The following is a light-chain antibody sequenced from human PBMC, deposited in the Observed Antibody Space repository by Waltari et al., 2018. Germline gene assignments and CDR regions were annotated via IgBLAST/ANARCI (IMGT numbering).Light chain of an antibody. CDR2: DVS. CDR3: SSQSSNDVVL. CDR1: SNDAGGYNS. V-gene: IGLV2-14*01. Sequence: QSALTQPASVSGSPGQSVTIFCAGTSNDAGGYNSVSCYQEHPGQAPRAIIYDVSDRPSGVSDRFSGSKSGNTASLTISGLQAEDEADYYCSSQSSNDVVLFGGGTKLTVL. J-gene: IGLJ2*01.